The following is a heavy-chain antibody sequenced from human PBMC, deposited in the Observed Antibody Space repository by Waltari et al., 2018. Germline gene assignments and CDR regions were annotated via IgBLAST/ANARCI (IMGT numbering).Heavy chain of an antibody. J-gene: IGHJ6*02. CDR2: ISDSGGST. D-gene: IGHD6-13*01. CDR3: AGGYSSYYGMDV. Sequence: EVQLLESGGGLVQPGGSLRLSCAASGFTFSNYAMNWVRQAPGKGLEWVSAISDSGGSTYYADSVKGRFTISRDNAKSSLYLQLNSLRAEDTAVYYCAGGYSSYYGMDVWGQGTTVTVSS. V-gene: IGHV3-23*01. CDR1: GFTFSNYA.